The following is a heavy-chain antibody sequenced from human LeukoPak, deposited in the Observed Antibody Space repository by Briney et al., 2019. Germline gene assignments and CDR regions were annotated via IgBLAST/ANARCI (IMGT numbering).Heavy chain of an antibody. J-gene: IGHJ4*02. CDR3: AKVDSSGWYETFDY. D-gene: IGHD6-19*01. CDR2: ISGSGGST. Sequence: GGSLRLSCAASGFTFSSYAMSWVRQAPGKGLEWVSAISGSGGSTYYADSVKGRFTISRDNSKNTPYLQMNSLRGDDTAVYYCAKVDSSGWYETFDYWGQGTLVTVSS. V-gene: IGHV3-23*01. CDR1: GFTFSSYA.